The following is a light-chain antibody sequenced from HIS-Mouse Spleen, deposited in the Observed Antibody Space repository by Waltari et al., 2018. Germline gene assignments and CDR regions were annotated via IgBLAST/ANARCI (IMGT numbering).Light chain of an antibody. J-gene: IGKJ2*01. Sequence: EIVMTQSPATLSVSPGERATLSCRASQSVSSNLAWYQQQPGQAPRLLIYVASIRATGIPARFSGSGSGTEFTLTISILQSEDFAVYYCQQYNNWPYTFGQGTKLEIK. CDR2: VAS. V-gene: IGKV3D-15*03. CDR1: QSVSSN. CDR3: QQYNNWPYT.